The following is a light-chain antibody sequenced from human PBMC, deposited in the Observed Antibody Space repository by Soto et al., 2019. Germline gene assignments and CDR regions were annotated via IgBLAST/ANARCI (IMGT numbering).Light chain of an antibody. V-gene: IGLV1-51*01. CDR3: GTWDSSLSAGM. CDR2: DNY. CDR1: SSNIGNNY. Sequence: QSVLTQPPSVSAAPGQKVTISCSGSSSNIGNNYVSWYQQLPGTAPKLLIYDNYKRPSGIPDRFSGSKSGTSATLGITGLETGDEADYYCGTWDSSLSAGMFGGGTQLTVL. J-gene: IGLJ3*02.